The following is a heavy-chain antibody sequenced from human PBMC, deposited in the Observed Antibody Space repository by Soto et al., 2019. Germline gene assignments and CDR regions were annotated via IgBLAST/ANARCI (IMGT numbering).Heavy chain of an antibody. CDR3: ARSQTTVTSYDY. CDR2: IYYSGTS. Sequence: SETLSLTCTVSGGSISNYYWGWTRQPPGKGLEWIGTIYYSGTSYHNPSLKSRVTISVDTSKKQFSLTLTSVTAADTAVYYCARSQTTVTSYDYWGQGTLVTVSS. J-gene: IGHJ4*02. V-gene: IGHV4-39*01. D-gene: IGHD4-17*01. CDR1: GGSISNYY.